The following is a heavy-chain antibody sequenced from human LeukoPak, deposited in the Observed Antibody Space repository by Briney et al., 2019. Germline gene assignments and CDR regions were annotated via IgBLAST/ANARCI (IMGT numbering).Heavy chain of an antibody. V-gene: IGHV1-24*01. D-gene: IGHD2-15*01. J-gene: IGHJ3*02. CDR3: ARGRDIVVVVAATLDAFDI. Sequence: ASVKVSCKVSGYTLTELSMHWVRQAPGKGLEWMGGFDPEDGETIYAQKFQGRVTMTEDTSTDTAYMELSSLRSEDTAVYYCARGRDIVVVVAATLDAFDIWGQGTMVTVSS. CDR2: FDPEDGET. CDR1: GYTLTELS.